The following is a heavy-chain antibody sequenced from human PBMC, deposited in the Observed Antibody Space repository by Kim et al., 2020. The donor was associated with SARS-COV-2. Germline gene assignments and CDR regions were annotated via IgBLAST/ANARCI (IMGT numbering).Heavy chain of an antibody. D-gene: IGHD5-18*01. CDR3: VRDLTYNYAY. J-gene: IGHJ4*02. Sequence: YANSVKGRFTISRDKSKSTLYLQMNSRRAEDTAVYYCVRDLTYNYAYWGQGTLVTASS. V-gene: IGHV3-33*01.